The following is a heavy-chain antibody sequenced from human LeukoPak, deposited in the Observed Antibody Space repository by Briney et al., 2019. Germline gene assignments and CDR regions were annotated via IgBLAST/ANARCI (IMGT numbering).Heavy chain of an antibody. V-gene: IGHV4-34*01. CDR3: ARERTYSSGWYYSHPRHNWFDP. Sequence: SETLSLTCAVYGGSFSGYYWSWIRQPPGKGLEWIGEINHSGSTNYNPSLKSRVTISVDTSKNQCSLKLSSVTAADTAVYYCARERTYSSGWYYSHPRHNWFDPWGQGTLVTVSS. CDR2: INHSGST. D-gene: IGHD6-19*01. CDR1: GGSFSGYY. J-gene: IGHJ5*02.